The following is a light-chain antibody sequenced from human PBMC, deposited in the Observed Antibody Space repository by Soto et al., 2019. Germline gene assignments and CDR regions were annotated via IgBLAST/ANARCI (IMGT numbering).Light chain of an antibody. CDR1: SSNIGAGYE. V-gene: IGLV1-40*01. Sequence: QHVLTQPPSVSEAPGQRVTISCTGSSSNIGAGYEAHWYQQVPGTAPKLLIYENTNRPSGVPDRFSGSKSGTSASLAITGLQAEDEAEYYCQSYDSSLSGYVFGTGTKLTVL. CDR3: QSYDSSLSGYV. J-gene: IGLJ1*01. CDR2: ENT.